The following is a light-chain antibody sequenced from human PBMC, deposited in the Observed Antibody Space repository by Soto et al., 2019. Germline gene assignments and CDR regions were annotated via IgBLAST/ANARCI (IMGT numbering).Light chain of an antibody. CDR3: QQRNIWPPVT. CDR1: QNVSSSY. CDR2: GAS. Sequence: EIVLTQSPGTLSLSPGERATLSCRAIQNVSSSYLPWYQKKPGQAPRLLIYGASNRATDIPDRFSGSGSGTDFTLTISSLEPEDSAVYYCQQRNIWPPVTFGHGTRLEI. J-gene: IGKJ5*01. V-gene: IGKV3D-20*02.